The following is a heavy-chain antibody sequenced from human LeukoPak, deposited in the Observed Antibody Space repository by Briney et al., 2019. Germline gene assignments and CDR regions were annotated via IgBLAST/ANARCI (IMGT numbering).Heavy chain of an antibody. CDR1: GFTFSNYW. Sequence: TGGSLRLSCAASGFTFSNYWMTWVRQAPGKGLEWVANVNQDGSERYYVNSVRGRFTISRDNAKNSLDLQMNSLRAEDTALYFCAKANAMDVWDQRTMVTVSS. J-gene: IGHJ6*02. CDR3: AKANAMDV. CDR2: VNQDGSER. V-gene: IGHV3-7*01.